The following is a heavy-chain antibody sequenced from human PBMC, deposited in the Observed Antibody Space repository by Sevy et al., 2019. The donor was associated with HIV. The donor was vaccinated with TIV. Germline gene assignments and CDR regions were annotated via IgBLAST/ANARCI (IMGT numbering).Heavy chain of an antibody. V-gene: IGHV3-15*01. CDR2: IKSKTDGGTT. J-gene: IGHJ4*02. CDR3: TTEPRPITIFGVVIIPFDY. Sequence: GGSLRLSCAASGFTFSNAWMSWVRQAPGKGLEWVGRIKSKTDGGTTDYAAPAKGRFTISRDDSKNTLNLQMNSLKTEDTAVYYCTTEPRPITIFGVVIIPFDYWGQGTLVTVSS. CDR1: GFTFSNAW. D-gene: IGHD3-3*01.